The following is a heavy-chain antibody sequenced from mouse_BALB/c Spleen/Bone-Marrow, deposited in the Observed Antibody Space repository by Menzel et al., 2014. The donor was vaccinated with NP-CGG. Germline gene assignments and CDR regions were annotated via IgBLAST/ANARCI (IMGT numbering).Heavy chain of an antibody. CDR1: GYTFTTYW. D-gene: IGHD1-3*01. CDR2: VDPSDGYT. CDR3: ARGGDNFAWFAY. Sequence: QVQLKQSGAELVTPGASVKLSCKASGYTFTTYWMHWVKQRPGHGLEWIGQVDPSDGYTNYSQMFKGEATLTVDKSSSTAYMQLSSLSSEDSAVYYCARGGDNFAWFAYWGQGTLVTVSA. V-gene: IGHV1-69*02. J-gene: IGHJ3*01.